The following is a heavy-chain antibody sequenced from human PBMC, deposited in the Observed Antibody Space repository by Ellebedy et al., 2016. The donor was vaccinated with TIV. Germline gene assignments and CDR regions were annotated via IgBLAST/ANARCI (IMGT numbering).Heavy chain of an antibody. D-gene: IGHD3-10*01. V-gene: IGHV3-21*04. CDR2: ISSSSSYI. CDR3: AKGLWFGELARSGFDY. CDR1: GFTFSSYA. J-gene: IGHJ4*02. Sequence: GESLKISXAASGFTFSSYAMSWVRQAPGKGLEWVSSISSSSSYIYYADSVKGRFTISRDNAKNSLYLQMNSLRAEDTAVYYCAKGLWFGELARSGFDYWGQGTLVTVSS.